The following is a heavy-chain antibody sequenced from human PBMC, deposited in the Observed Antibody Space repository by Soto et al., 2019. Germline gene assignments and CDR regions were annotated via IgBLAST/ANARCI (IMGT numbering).Heavy chain of an antibody. D-gene: IGHD3-3*01. J-gene: IGHJ5*01. CDR3: AKLGDAVSGYFDF. V-gene: IGHV3-30*18. CDR1: GFTFSSYD. CDR2: VSFDGSHK. Sequence: QVQLVQSGGGVVQPGGSLRLSWAASGFTFSSYDIHWVRQAPGKGLEWVADVSFDGSHKTYAVPVRGRFTISRDNSKKTVYLQMNSLRAEDTALYYCAKLGDAVSGYFDFWGQGTQVAVSS.